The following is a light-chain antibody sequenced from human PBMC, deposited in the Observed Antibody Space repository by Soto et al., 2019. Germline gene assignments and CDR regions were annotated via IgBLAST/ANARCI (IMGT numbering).Light chain of an antibody. CDR2: DAS. Sequence: EIVLTQSPATLSLSPGERATLSCRASQSVSSYLAWYQQKPGQAPRLLIYDASNRATGIPARFSGSGSGTEFTLTISSLQSEDFEIYYCQQYNNWPQTFGQGTKVDIK. J-gene: IGKJ1*01. V-gene: IGKV3-11*01. CDR3: QQYNNWPQT. CDR1: QSVSSY.